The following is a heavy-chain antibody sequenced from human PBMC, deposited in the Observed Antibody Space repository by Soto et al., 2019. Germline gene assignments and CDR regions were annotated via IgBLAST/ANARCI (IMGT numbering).Heavy chain of an antibody. D-gene: IGHD3-16*01. J-gene: IGHJ4*02. Sequence: GSLRLSCAVSEFNVMSYWMSWVRQAPGKGLEWVASIKEDGSEIYYLQSVRGRFTISRDSAGNALHLAMNYLSAEDTGVYFCARDIGFDYVNWGQGTLVTVYS. CDR2: IKEDGSEI. V-gene: IGHV3-7*01. CDR1: EFNVMSYW. CDR3: ARDIGFDYVN.